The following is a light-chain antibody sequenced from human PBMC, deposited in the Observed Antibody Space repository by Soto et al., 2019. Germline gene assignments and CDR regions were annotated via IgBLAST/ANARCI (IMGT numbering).Light chain of an antibody. J-gene: IGKJ1*01. CDR2: DAS. CDR1: QSVSSY. V-gene: IGKV3-11*01. CDR3: QQYNSYGPWT. Sequence: EIVLTQSPATLSLSPGERATLSCRASQSVSSYLAWYQQKPGQAPRLLIYDASNRATGIPARFSGSGSGTDFTLTISSLEPEDFAVYYCQQYNSYGPWTFGQGTKVEIK.